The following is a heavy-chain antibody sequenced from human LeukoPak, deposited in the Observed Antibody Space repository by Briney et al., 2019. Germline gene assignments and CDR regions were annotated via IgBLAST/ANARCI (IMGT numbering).Heavy chain of an antibody. V-gene: IGHV3-7*03. D-gene: IGHD2-15*01. CDR3: ARDCSGGSCYSY. J-gene: IGHJ4*02. CDR1: GFTFISYW. CDR2: IKQDGSEK. Sequence: GGSLRLSCAASGFTFISYWMSWVRQAQGKGLGWVANIKQDGSEKYYVDSVKGRFTISRDNAKNSLYLQMNSLRAEDTAVYYCARDCSGGSCYSYWGQGTLVTVSS.